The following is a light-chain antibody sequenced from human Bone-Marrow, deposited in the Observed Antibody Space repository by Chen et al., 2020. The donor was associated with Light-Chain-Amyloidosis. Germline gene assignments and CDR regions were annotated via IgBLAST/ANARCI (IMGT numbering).Light chain of an antibody. CDR1: SSDVGGYKY. J-gene: IGLJ1*01. V-gene: IGLV2-14*01. CDR3: SSYTGSSTYV. Sequence: QSALTPPAPVAGAPGQSITISCTGTSSDVGGYKYVSWYQQHPGKAPKLTIYEVSNRPPGISNRFSGSKSGNTASLTISGLQAEDEADYYCSSYTGSSTYVFGTGTKVTVL. CDR2: EVS.